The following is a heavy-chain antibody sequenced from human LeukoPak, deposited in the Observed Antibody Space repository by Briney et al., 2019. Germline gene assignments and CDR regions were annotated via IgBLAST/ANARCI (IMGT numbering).Heavy chain of an antibody. D-gene: IGHD1-26*01. CDR1: GGSISSGSYY. CDR3: ARGGYYGPFDY. CDR2: IYTSGST. J-gene: IGHJ4*02. V-gene: IGHV4-61*02. Sequence: SQTLSLTCTVSGGSISSGSYYWSWIRQPAGKGLEWIGRIYTSGSTNYSPSLKSRVTISVDTSKNQFSLKLSPVTAADTAVYYCARGGYYGPFDYWGQGTLVTVSS.